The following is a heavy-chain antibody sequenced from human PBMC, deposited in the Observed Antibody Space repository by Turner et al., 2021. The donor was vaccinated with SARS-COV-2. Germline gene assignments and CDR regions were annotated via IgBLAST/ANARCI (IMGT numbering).Heavy chain of an antibody. CDR1: GFTVSSNY. CDR2: IYSGGST. J-gene: IGHJ4*02. D-gene: IGHD5-12*01. CDR3: ARHKWRRGAFDY. Sequence: EVQLVESGGGLVQPGGSLRLSCAASGFTVSSNYMSWVRRAPVKGLEWVSLIYSGGSTDYADSVKGRFTISRDNSKNTLSLQMNSLRAEDTAVYYCARHKWRRGAFDYWGQGTLVTVSS. V-gene: IGHV3-66*04.